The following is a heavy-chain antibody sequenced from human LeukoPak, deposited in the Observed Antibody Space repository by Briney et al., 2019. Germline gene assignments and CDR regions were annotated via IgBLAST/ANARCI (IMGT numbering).Heavy chain of an antibody. J-gene: IGHJ4*02. CDR1: GFTFSSYS. V-gene: IGHV3-21*01. Sequence: GGSLRLSCAASGFTFSSYSMNWVRQAPGKGLEWVSSISSSTSYIYYADSVKGRFTISRDNAKNSLYLQMNSLRAEDTAVYYCAKDAKWELQYYFDYWGQGTLVTVSS. CDR2: ISSSTSYI. CDR3: AKDAKWELQYYFDY. D-gene: IGHD1-26*01.